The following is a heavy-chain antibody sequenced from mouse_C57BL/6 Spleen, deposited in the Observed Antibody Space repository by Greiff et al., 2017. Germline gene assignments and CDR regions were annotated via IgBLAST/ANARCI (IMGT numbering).Heavy chain of an antibody. CDR1: GFTFSDYG. CDR3: AIFYEGNAY. Sequence: EVKLVESGGGLVKPGGSLKLSCAASGFTFSDYGMHWVRQAPEKGLEWVAYISSGSSTIYYADTVKGRFTISRDNAKNTPFLQMTSLGSEDTAMYYCAIFYEGNAYWGQGTLVTVSA. D-gene: IGHD2-4*01. J-gene: IGHJ3*01. CDR2: ISSGSSTI. V-gene: IGHV5-17*01.